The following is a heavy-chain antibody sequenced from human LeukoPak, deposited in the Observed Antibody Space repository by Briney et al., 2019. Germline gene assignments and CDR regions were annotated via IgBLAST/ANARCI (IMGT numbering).Heavy chain of an antibody. Sequence: GGSLRLSCAASGFTFSSYGMHWVRQAPGKGLEWVAVISYDGSNKYYADSVKGRFTISRDNSKNTLYLQMNSLRAEDTAVYYCARELITFGGVIAHAFDYWGQGTLVTVSS. D-gene: IGHD3-16*02. CDR1: GFTFSSYG. CDR3: ARELITFGGVIAHAFDY. V-gene: IGHV3-30*03. CDR2: ISYDGSNK. J-gene: IGHJ4*02.